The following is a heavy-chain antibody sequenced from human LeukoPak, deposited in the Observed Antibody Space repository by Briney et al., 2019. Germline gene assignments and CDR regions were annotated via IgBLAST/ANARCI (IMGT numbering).Heavy chain of an antibody. CDR2: ISSSYSV. V-gene: IGHV3-48*03. CDR3: AKGGWGTVLDY. J-gene: IGHJ4*02. D-gene: IGHD2/OR15-2a*01. Sequence: GGSLRLSCTASGFTFSTYAMNWVRQAPGRGLGWISYISSSYSVFYADSVKGRFTISRDNAENTVYLHMNSLRAEDTAVYYCAKGGWGTVLDYWGQGALVTFSS. CDR1: GFTFSTYA.